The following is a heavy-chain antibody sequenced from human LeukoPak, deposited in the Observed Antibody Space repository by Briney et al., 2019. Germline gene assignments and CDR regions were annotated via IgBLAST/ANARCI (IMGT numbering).Heavy chain of an antibody. CDR1: GYTFTSYG. CDR3: ARDRPDYGDYVYYYSGMDV. J-gene: IGHJ6*02. D-gene: IGHD4-17*01. CDR2: ISAYNGNT. Sequence: ASVKVSCTASGYTFTSYGISWVRPAPGEGLEWMGWISAYNGNTNYAQKLQGRVTMTTDTSTSTAYMELRSLRSDDTAVYYCARDRPDYGDYVYYYSGMDVWGQGTTVTVSS. V-gene: IGHV1-18*01.